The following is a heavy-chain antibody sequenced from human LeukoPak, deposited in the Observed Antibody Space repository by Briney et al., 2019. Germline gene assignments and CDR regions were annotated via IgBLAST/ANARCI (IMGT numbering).Heavy chain of an antibody. CDR2: IFRSGST. J-gene: IGHJ4*02. Sequence: SETLSLTCSVSGYSISSGFYWGWIRQPPGKGLEWIGNIFRSGSTYYNTSLKSRVTISVDTSKNQFSLKLSSVTAADTAVYYCARGYSYGLEAYFDYWGQGTLVTVSS. CDR1: GYSISSGFY. D-gene: IGHD5-18*01. CDR3: ARGYSYGLEAYFDY. V-gene: IGHV4-38-2*02.